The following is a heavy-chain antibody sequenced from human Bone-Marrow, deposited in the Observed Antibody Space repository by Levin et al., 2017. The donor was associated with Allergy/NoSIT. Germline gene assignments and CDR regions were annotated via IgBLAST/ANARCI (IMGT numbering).Heavy chain of an antibody. J-gene: IGHJ4*02. D-gene: IGHD3/OR15-3a*01. V-gene: IGHV3-13*01. CDR1: GFSFSSYG. Sequence: GGSLRLSCAASGFSFSSYGMHWVRQGPGKGLEWVSGIGADEDTYYPDSVKGRFIISRENAQNSVYLQMGSLTVGDTAVYYCVRGTSDYDFTCTNVYYFDHWGQGTLVTVSS. CDR2: IGADEDT. CDR3: VRGTSDYDFTCTNVYYFDH.